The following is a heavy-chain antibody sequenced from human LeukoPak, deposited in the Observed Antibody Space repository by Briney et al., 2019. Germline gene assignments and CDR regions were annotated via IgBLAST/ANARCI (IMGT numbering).Heavy chain of an antibody. CDR3: ARAPYYYDSSDAFDI. J-gene: IGHJ3*02. D-gene: IGHD3-22*01. Sequence: ASVKVSCKASGYTFTSYYMHWVRQAPGQGLEWMGWISAYNGNTNYAQKLQGRVTMTTDTSTSTAYMELRSLRSDDTAVYYCARAPYYYDSSDAFDIWGQGTMVTVSS. V-gene: IGHV1-18*04. CDR2: ISAYNGNT. CDR1: GYTFTSYY.